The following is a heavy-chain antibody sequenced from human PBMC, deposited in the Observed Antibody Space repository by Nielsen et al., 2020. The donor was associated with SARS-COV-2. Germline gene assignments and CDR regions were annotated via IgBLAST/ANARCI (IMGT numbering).Heavy chain of an antibody. D-gene: IGHD2-15*01. CDR1: GYTFTSYD. CDR3: AKAAVVAATQVHYYYYGMDV. J-gene: IGHJ6*02. CDR2: MNPNSGNT. V-gene: IGHV1-8*01. Sequence: SVKVSCKASGYTFTSYDINWVRQATGQGLEWMGWMNPNSGNTGYAQKFQGRVTMTRNTSISTAYMELSSLRSEDTAVYYCAKAAVVAATQVHYYYYGMDVWGQGTTATVSS.